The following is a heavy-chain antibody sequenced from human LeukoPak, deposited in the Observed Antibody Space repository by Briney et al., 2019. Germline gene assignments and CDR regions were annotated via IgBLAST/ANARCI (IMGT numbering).Heavy chain of an antibody. D-gene: IGHD1/OR15-1a*01. CDR3: AKQMRD. Sequence: GGSLRLSCAASGFIFYNYAMSWVRQVPGKGLVWVSQINGDGSNAYYADSVKGRFTISRDNAKNTLYLQVNNLRAEDTAVYYCAKQMRDWGQGTLVTVSS. V-gene: IGHV3-74*01. CDR2: INGDGSNA. J-gene: IGHJ4*02. CDR1: GFIFYNYA.